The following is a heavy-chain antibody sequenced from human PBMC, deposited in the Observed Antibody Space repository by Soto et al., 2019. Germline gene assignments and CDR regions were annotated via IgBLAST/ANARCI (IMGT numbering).Heavy chain of an antibody. CDR2: MNPNSGNT. CDR3: ARLLEITIFGVEVYMDV. Sequence: ASVKVSCKASGYTFTSYDINWVRQATGQGLEWMGWMNPNSGNTGYAQKFQGRVTMTRNTSISTAYMELSSLRSEDTAVCYCARLLEITIFGVEVYMDVWGKGTTVTVSS. J-gene: IGHJ6*03. CDR1: GYTFTSYD. V-gene: IGHV1-8*01. D-gene: IGHD3-3*01.